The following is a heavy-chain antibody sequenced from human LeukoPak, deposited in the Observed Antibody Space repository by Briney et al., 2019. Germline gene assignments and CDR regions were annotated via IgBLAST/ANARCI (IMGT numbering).Heavy chain of an antibody. CDR2: IYASGNT. J-gene: IGHJ4*02. CDR1: GGSISSYY. D-gene: IGHD1-26*01. CDR3: ARTSATGATYFDY. Sequence: SETLSLTCIVSGGSISSYYWSWIRQPAGKGLEWIGRIYASGNTHYNPSLKSRVAMSVDTSKNQFSLKLSSVTAADTAVYYCARTSATGATYFDYWGQGTLVTVSS. V-gene: IGHV4-4*07.